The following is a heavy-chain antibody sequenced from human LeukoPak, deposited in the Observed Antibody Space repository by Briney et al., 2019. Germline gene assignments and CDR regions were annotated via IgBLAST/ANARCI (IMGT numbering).Heavy chain of an antibody. V-gene: IGHV4-30-2*01. Sequence: SQTLSLTCAVSGGSISSGGYSWSWIRQPPGKGLEWIGYIYHSVSTYYNPSLKSRVTISVDRSKNQFSLKLSSVTAADTAVYYCASGGSSGWSGDFDYWGQGTLVTVSS. J-gene: IGHJ4*02. CDR1: GGSISSGGYS. D-gene: IGHD6-19*01. CDR2: IYHSVST. CDR3: ASGGSSGWSGDFDY.